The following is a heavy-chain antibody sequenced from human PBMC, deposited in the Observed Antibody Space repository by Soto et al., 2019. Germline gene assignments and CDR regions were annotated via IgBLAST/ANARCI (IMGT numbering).Heavy chain of an antibody. J-gene: IGHJ5*02. CDR3: VKNSGWFNT. CDR2: IDGSGGIT. V-gene: IGHV3-23*01. D-gene: IGHD3-10*01. Sequence: QLLQSGGGLVQPGGSLTLSCAASGFTFGTTDMSWVRQAPGEGLEWVSTIDGSGGITYHADSAKGRFTISRDNSRNTVYLQMNSLRGDDTALYYCVKNSGWFNTWGQGALVTVSS. CDR1: GFTFGTTD.